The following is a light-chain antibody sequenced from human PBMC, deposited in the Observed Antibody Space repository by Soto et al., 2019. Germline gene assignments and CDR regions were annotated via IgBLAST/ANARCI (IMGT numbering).Light chain of an antibody. V-gene: IGKV1-39*01. Sequence: DIQVTQSPSSLSASVGDRVTITCRASQNIFTYLNWYQQRPGQAPNLLIYATSNLQSGVPSRFSGSGSGTDFTLTISSLQPEDFATYYCQHCYSSPTFGQGTKVDIK. CDR1: QNIFTY. CDR3: QHCYSSPT. CDR2: ATS. J-gene: IGKJ2*01.